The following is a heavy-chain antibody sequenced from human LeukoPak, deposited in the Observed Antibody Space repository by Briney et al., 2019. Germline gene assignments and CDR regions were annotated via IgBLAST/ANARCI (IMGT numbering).Heavy chain of an antibody. Sequence: PSETLSLTCTVSGGSFSHYYWSWIRQPPGKGLEWIGYIYYSGNTDYNPSLKSRVTISVDTSKNHFSLRLSSVTAADTAVYFCARGYFDSPHAFDIWGQGTMFTVSS. CDR1: GGSFSHYY. J-gene: IGHJ3*02. CDR2: IYYSGNT. CDR3: ARGYFDSPHAFDI. D-gene: IGHD3-9*01. V-gene: IGHV4-59*01.